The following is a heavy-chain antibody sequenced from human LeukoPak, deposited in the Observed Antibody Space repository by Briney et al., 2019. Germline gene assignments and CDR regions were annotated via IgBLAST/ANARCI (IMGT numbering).Heavy chain of an antibody. D-gene: IGHD2-2*03. CDR1: GYTFTSYG. J-gene: IGHJ4*02. Sequence: ASVKVSSKASGYTFTSYGISWVRQAPGQGLEWMGWISAYNGNTNYAQKFQGRVTITRNTSISTAYMELSSLRSEDTAVYYCARGVGSLYYFDYWGQGTLVTVSS. CDR3: ARGVGSLYYFDY. V-gene: IGHV1-18*01. CDR2: ISAYNGNT.